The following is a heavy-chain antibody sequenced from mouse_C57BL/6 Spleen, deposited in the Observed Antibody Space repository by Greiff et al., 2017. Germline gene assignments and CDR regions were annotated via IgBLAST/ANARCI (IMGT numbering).Heavy chain of an antibody. D-gene: IGHD2-4*01. CDR2: IRNKANNHAT. Sequence: EVKLMESGGGLVQPGGSMKLSCAASGFTFSDAWMDWVRQSPEKGLEWVAEIRNKANNHATYYAESVKGRFTISRDDSKSSVYLQMNSLRAEDTGIYYCTRLYYDYDGYAMDYWGQGTSVTVSS. CDR3: TRLYYDYDGYAMDY. V-gene: IGHV6-6*01. CDR1: GFTFSDAW. J-gene: IGHJ4*01.